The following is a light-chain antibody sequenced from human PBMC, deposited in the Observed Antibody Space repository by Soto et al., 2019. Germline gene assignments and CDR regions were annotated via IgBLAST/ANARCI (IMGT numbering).Light chain of an antibody. V-gene: IGKV3-20*01. Sequence: IVLMQSPCTLSLSPGERATLSCRAGQSVSSNYLAWYQQKPGQAPRLLIYAASSRATGIPDRSSGSGSGTDFTLTISRLQPEDFAVDDCQQYGSPGTFGQGTKVDIK. CDR1: QSVSSNY. J-gene: IGKJ1*01. CDR3: QQYGSPGT. CDR2: AAS.